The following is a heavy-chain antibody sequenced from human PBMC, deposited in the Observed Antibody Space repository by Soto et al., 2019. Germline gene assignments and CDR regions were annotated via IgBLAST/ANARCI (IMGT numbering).Heavy chain of an antibody. J-gene: IGHJ4*02. CDR1: GASITSGDYY. D-gene: IGHD6-13*01. CDR2: SSYTGIT. CDR3: ARPDSSSWAAPFGS. V-gene: IGHV4-39*01. Sequence: QLQLQESGPGLLKPSQTLSLTCSVSGASITSGDYYWGWLRQAPGKGLQWIGSSSYTGITYFNPSLKSRITISVDTSRNQFSLRLTSVTAADTAVYYCARPDSSSWAAPFGSWGQGTLDTVSS.